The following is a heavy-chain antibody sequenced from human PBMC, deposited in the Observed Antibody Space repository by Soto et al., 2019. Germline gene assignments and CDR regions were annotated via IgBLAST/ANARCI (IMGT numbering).Heavy chain of an antibody. J-gene: IGHJ6*02. D-gene: IGHD3-10*01. CDR2: IDPDGSDT. CDR1: GFAFSRFP. Sequence: GGSLRLSCAASGFAFSRFPMHWVRQAPGKGLVWVSRIDPDGSDTTYADSVKGRFTISRDNAKNSVYLQMNSLRDEDTAVYYCARDMVRGVIIRHYYYGMDVWGQGTTVTVSS. CDR3: ARDMVRGVIIRHYYYGMDV. V-gene: IGHV3-74*01.